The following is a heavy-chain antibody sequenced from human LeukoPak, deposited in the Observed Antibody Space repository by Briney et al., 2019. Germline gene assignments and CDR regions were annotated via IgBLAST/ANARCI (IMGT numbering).Heavy chain of an antibody. D-gene: IGHD2-21*02. Sequence: GGSLRSSCAASGFTFSSYAVHWVRQAPGKGLEWVAVISYDGSNKYYADSVKGRFTISRDNSKNTLYLQMNSLRAEDTAVYYCARDGRLVVTATFDYWGQGTLVTVSS. V-gene: IGHV3-30*04. CDR2: ISYDGSNK. CDR3: ARDGRLVVTATFDY. J-gene: IGHJ4*02. CDR1: GFTFSSYA.